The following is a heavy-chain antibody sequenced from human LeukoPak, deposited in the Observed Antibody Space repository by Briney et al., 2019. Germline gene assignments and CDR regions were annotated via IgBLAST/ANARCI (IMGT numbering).Heavy chain of an antibody. CDR1: GFAFSRYW. CDR3: AREGDVVDTIGSFDY. V-gene: IGHV3-74*01. J-gene: IGHJ4*02. Sequence: GGSLRLSCEASGFAFSRYWMHWVRQAPGKGLVWVSRVNNDGSGTNYADSVKGRFIISRDNAKNTLYLQMSSLRAEDTAVYYCAREGDVVDTIGSFDYWGQGTLVTVSS. CDR2: VNNDGSGT. D-gene: IGHD5-12*01.